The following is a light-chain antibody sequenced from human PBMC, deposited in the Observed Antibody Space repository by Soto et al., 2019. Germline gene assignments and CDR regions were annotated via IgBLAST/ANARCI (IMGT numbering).Light chain of an antibody. V-gene: IGKV1-39*01. CDR2: RAS. Sequence: DIQMTQSPSSLSASVGDRVTISCRASQSITSFLNWYQQKPGTAPRLLIFRASKVTSGVPPRFSGIGSGRDFTLTISSLRPEDIATYFCQQSYSSPPWTFGQGTNVEVK. CDR1: QSITSF. CDR3: QQSYSSPPWT. J-gene: IGKJ1*01.